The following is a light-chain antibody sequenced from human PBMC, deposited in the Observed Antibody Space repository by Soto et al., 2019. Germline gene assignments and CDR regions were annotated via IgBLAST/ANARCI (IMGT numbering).Light chain of an antibody. CDR2: WAS. CDR3: MQALHNPYT. V-gene: IGKV2-28*01. CDR1: QSLLHSNGNNY. J-gene: IGKJ2*01. Sequence: DIVMTQSPLSLPVTPGEPASISCWSSQSLLHSNGNNYVDWYLQKPGQSPQLLIYWASNRASGVPHRFSGRGSGTDLTLRISRVEAEDVGVYYCMQALHNPYTFGQENKLEIK.